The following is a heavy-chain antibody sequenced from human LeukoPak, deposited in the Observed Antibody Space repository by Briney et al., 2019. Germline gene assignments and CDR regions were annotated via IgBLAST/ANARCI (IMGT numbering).Heavy chain of an antibody. Sequence: SETLSLTCTVSGGSISGYYWSWIRQPPGKGLEWIGYIYYSGSTNYNPSLKSRVTISVDTSKNQFSLKLSSVTAADTAVYYCARELPAYYDFWSGSFDYWGQGTLVTVSS. CDR1: GGSISGYY. V-gene: IGHV4-59*01. CDR3: ARELPAYYDFWSGSFDY. CDR2: IYYSGST. D-gene: IGHD3-3*01. J-gene: IGHJ4*02.